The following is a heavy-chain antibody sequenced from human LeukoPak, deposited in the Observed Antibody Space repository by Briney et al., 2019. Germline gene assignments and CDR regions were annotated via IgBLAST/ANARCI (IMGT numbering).Heavy chain of an antibody. CDR3: ARTLGEYQLLFSYYGMDV. CDR1: GYSFTSYW. V-gene: IGHV5-10-1*01. Sequence: GESLRISCKGSGYSFTSYWISWVRQMPGKGLEWMGRIDPSDSYTNYSPSFQGHVTISADKSISTAYLQWSSLKASDTAMYYCARTLGEYQLLFSYYGMDVWGQGTTVTVS. J-gene: IGHJ6*02. CDR2: IDPSDSYT. D-gene: IGHD2-2*01.